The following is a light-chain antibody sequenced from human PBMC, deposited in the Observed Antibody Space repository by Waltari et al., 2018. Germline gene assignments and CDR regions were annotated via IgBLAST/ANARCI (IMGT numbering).Light chain of an antibody. CDR1: TGAVPNGPY. J-gene: IGLJ3*02. V-gene: IGLV7-46*01. CDR3: LLSYSDARV. CDR2: DTN. Sequence: QAVVTQEPSLTVSPGGTVTLTCGSSTGAVPNGPYPSWFQQKPGQAPRTLIYDTNNKHSWTPARFSGSLLGGKAALTLSGAQPEDEAEYYCLLSYSDARVFGGGTKVTVL.